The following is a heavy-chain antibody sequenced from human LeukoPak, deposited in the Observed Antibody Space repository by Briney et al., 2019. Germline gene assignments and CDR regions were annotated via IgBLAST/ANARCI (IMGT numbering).Heavy chain of an antibody. CDR3: ARPYYDTTGYRRDAFHI. J-gene: IGHJ3*02. D-gene: IGHD3-22*01. CDR1: GFTFSSYG. V-gene: IGHV3-23*01. CDR2: ISGSGGST. Sequence: GGSLRLSCAASGFTFSSYGMSWVRQAPGKGLEWVSSISGSGGSTYYADSVKGRFTISRDNSKNTLHLQMNSLRAEDTALYYCARPYYDTTGYRRDAFHIWGQGTMVTVSS.